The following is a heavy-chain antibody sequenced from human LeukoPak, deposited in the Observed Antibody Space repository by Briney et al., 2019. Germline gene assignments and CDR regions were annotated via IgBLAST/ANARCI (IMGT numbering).Heavy chain of an antibody. J-gene: IGHJ4*02. Sequence: GGSLRLSCAASGFTFSSYGMHWVRQAPGKGLEWVAVISYDGSNKYYADSVKGRFTISRDNSKNTLYLQMNSLRAEDTAVYYCAKIVTTYGSGSYLDYWGQGTLVTVSS. CDR2: ISYDGSNK. CDR3: AKIVTTYGSGSYLDY. V-gene: IGHV3-30*18. CDR1: GFTFSSYG. D-gene: IGHD3-10*01.